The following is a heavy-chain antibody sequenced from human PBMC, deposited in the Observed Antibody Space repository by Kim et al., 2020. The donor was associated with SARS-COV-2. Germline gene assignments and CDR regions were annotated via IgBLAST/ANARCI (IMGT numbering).Heavy chain of an antibody. CDR3: ARKGYSYGTDAFDI. Sequence: GGSLRLSCAASGFTFSSYEMNWVRQAPGKGLEWVSYISSSGSTIYYADSVKGRFTISRDNAKNSLYLQMNSLRAEDTAVYYCARKGYSYGTDAFDIWGQGTMVTVSS. CDR1: GFTFSSYE. J-gene: IGHJ3*02. D-gene: IGHD5-18*01. V-gene: IGHV3-48*03. CDR2: ISSSGSTI.